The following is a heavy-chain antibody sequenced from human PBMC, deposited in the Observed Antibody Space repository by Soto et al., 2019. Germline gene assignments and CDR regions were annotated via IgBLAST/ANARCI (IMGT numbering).Heavy chain of an antibody. CDR2: IGGSNGIT. CDR1: GFSFTSYA. D-gene: IGHD3-22*01. V-gene: IGHV3-23*01. J-gene: IGHJ4*02. Sequence: GGSLRLSCAASGFSFTSYAMSWVRQAPGKGLEWVSVIGGSNGITYYADSVKGRFTISKDNSRNTLFLQMNSLRVDDTAVYFCAKRGDATMKCFDRWGQGTLVTVSS. CDR3: AKRGDATMKCFDR.